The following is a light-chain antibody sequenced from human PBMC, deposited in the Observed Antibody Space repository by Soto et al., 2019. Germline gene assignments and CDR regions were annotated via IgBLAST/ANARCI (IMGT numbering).Light chain of an antibody. Sequence: QSALTQTASVSGSPGQSITISCTGTSSDVGGHNYVSWYQQHPGKAPKLMISDVTNRPSGVSDRFSGSKSGNTASLTISGLQAEDEADYYCSSYTSNSTLDVFGTGTKLTVL. V-gene: IGLV2-14*03. CDR1: SSDVGGHNY. CDR2: DVT. CDR3: SSYTSNSTLDV. J-gene: IGLJ1*01.